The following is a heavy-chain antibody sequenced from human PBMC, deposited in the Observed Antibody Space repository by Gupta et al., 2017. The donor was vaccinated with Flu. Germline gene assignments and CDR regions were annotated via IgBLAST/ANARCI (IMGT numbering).Heavy chain of an antibody. V-gene: IGHV1-3*01. J-gene: IGHJ3*01. CDR3: ATEPYYGPASYYSEAFDL. Sequence: IHWVRQAPGQSLEWMGCINAGRGNIKYSQKLQGRVSLTSDTAASTGYMELSGLRPEDTAIYYCATEPYYGPASYYSEAFDLWGQGTMVTVSS. D-gene: IGHD3-10*01. CDR2: INAGRGNI.